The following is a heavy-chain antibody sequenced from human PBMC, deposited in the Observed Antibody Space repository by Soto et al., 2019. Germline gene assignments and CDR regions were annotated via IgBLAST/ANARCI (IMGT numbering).Heavy chain of an antibody. CDR3: ARVLLWFGSVVY. V-gene: IGHV4-34*01. CDR2: ISRAGGS. Sequence: SETLSLTCAVSGVSFDGFLWTWIRQSPGKGLEWIGEISRAGGSNYNPSLNGRVTISLDTSKDQFSLRLRSVTAADTAVYYCARVLLWFGSVVYWAQGT. CDR1: GVSFDGFL. D-gene: IGHD3-10*01. J-gene: IGHJ4*02.